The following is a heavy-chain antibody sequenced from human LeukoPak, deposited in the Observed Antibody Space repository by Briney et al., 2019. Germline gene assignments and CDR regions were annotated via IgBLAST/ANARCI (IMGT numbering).Heavy chain of an antibody. CDR2: INAGNGNT. Sequence: GASVKVSCKASGYTFTSYAMHWVRQAPGQRLEWMGWINAGNGNTKYSQKFQGRVTITRDTSASTAYMELSSLRSEDTAVYYCAKGVGRSSGWYEGQRRFDPWGQGTLVTVSS. CDR3: AKGVGRSSGWYEGQRRFDP. D-gene: IGHD6-19*01. V-gene: IGHV1-3*01. J-gene: IGHJ5*02. CDR1: GYTFTSYA.